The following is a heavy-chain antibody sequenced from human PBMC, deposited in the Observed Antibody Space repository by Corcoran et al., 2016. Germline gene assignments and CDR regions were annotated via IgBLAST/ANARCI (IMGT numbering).Heavy chain of an antibody. V-gene: IGHV3-53*01. J-gene: IGHJ6*02. Sequence: EVQLVESGGGLIQPGGSLRLSCAASGFTVSSNYMSWVRQAPGKGLEWVSVIYSGGSTYYADSVNGRFTISRDNSKNTMYLQMNSLRSEDTAVYYCAGATVGYYYGMDVWRQGTTVTVSS. CDR1: GFTVSSNY. CDR2: IYSGGST. CDR3: AGATVGYYYGMDV.